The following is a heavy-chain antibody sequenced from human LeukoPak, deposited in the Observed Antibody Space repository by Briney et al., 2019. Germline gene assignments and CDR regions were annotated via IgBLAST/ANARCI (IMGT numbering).Heavy chain of an antibody. CDR3: VRVIGGNYGGDY. CDR2: ISSSGGST. Sequence: GGSLRLSCAASGFTFSTYAMSWVRQAPGKGLEWVSSISSSGGSTYYADSVKGRFTISRDKSKNTLYLQMNSLRVEDAALYYCVRVIGGNYGGDYWGQGTLVTVSS. D-gene: IGHD4-23*01. J-gene: IGHJ4*02. V-gene: IGHV3-23*01. CDR1: GFTFSTYA.